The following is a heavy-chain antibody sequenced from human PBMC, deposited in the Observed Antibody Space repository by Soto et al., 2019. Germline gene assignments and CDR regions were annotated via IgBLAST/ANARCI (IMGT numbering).Heavy chain of an antibody. D-gene: IGHD2-2*01. CDR1: GYSFTSYW. CDR3: ARQGCSSTSCYYMDV. CDR2: IYPGDSDT. V-gene: IGHV5-51*01. Sequence: PGESLKISCKGSGYSFTSYWIGWVRQMPGKGLEWMGIIYPGDSDTRYSPFFQGQVTISADKSISTAYLQWSSLKASDTAMFYFARQGCSSTSCYYMDVWGKGTTVTVS. J-gene: IGHJ6*03.